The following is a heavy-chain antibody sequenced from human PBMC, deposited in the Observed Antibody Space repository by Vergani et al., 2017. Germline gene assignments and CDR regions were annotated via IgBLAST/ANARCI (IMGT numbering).Heavy chain of an antibody. J-gene: IGHJ4*02. D-gene: IGHD2/OR15-2a*01. CDR3: AKDFYNGLGPDY. Sequence: QVQLVESGGGVVQPGRSLRLSCAASGFTFSSYGMHWVRQAPGKGLEWVAVISYDGSNKYYADSVKGRFTISRDNSKNTLYLQMNSLIAEDTAVYYCAKDFYNGLGPDYWGQGTLVTVSS. CDR1: GFTFSSYG. V-gene: IGHV3-30*18. CDR2: ISYDGSNK.